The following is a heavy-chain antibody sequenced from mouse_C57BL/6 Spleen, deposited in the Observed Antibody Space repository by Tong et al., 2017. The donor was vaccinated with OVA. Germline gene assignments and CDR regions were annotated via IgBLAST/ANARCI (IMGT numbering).Heavy chain of an antibody. V-gene: IGHV14-1*01. D-gene: IGHD2-5*01. CDR2: IDPEDGDT. CDR1: GFNIKDYY. CDR3: AREGSNSWFAY. J-gene: IGHJ3*01. Sequence: EVQLQESGAELVRPGASVKLSCTASGFNIKDYYMHWVKQRPEQGLEWIGRIDPEDGDTEYAPKFQGKATMTADTSSNTAYLQLSSLTSEDSAVYYCAREGSNSWFAYCGQGTLVTGSA.